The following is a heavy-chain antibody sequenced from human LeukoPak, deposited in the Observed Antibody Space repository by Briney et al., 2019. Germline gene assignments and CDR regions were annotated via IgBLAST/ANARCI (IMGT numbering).Heavy chain of an antibody. J-gene: IGHJ2*01. CDR2: IIEKGNA. CDR1: GGSFSSYS. V-gene: IGHV4-34*01. D-gene: IGHD3-10*01. CDR3: ARGYYPPRWYFDL. Sequence: SETLSLTCALYGGSFSSYSWSWTWVRQTPEKGLEWIGEIIEKGNANYNPSLKSRVTIDLDTSKNQFSLKLTSMTAADTAMYYCARGYYPPRWYFDLWGRGTLVTVSS.